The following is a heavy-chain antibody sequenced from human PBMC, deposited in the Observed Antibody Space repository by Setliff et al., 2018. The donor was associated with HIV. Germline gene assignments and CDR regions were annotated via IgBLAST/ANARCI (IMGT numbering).Heavy chain of an antibody. J-gene: IGHJ6*02. CDR3: ARDPSIAVAGAAV. CDR1: GGTFSSYA. CDR2: IIPIFGTT. D-gene: IGHD6-19*01. Sequence: ASVKVSCKASGGTFSSYAISWVRQAPGQGLEWMGGIIPIFGTTNYAQKFQGRVTITADEWTSTAYMELSSQRSEDTAVYYCARDPSIAVAGAAVWGQGTTVTVSS. V-gene: IGHV1-69*13.